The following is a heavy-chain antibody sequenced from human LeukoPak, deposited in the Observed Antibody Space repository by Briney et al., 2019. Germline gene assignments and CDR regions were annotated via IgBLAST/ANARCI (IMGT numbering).Heavy chain of an antibody. V-gene: IGHV1-3*01. D-gene: IGHD2-2*02. Sequence: KFQGRVTITRDTSASTAYMELRSLRSDDTAVYYCARNTPFDIWGQGTMVTVSS. CDR3: ARNTPFDI. J-gene: IGHJ3*02.